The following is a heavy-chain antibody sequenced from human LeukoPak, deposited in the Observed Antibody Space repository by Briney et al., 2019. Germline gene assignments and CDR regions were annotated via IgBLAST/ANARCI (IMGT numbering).Heavy chain of an antibody. Sequence: SETLSLTCTVSGGSISSDNWSWIRQPAGKGLEWIGRIYTSGSTNYNPSLKSRVTMSVDTSKNQFSLKLSSVTAADTAVYYCARDRGLAAGGWFDPWGQGTLVTVSS. CDR3: ARDRGLAAGGWFDP. D-gene: IGHD6-13*01. V-gene: IGHV4-4*07. CDR1: GGSISSDN. CDR2: IYTSGST. J-gene: IGHJ5*02.